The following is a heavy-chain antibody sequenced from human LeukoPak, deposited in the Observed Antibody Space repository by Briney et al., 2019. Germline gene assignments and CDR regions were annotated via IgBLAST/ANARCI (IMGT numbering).Heavy chain of an antibody. J-gene: IGHJ4*02. Sequence: GASVKVSCKASGYTFTGYYMHWVRQAPGQGLEWMRWINPNSGGTNYAQKFQGRVTMTRDTSISTAYMELSRLRSDDTAVYYCAREGLYSSSWYYFDYWGQGTLVTVSS. CDR1: GYTFTGYY. D-gene: IGHD6-13*01. CDR3: AREGLYSSSWYYFDY. CDR2: INPNSGGT. V-gene: IGHV1-2*02.